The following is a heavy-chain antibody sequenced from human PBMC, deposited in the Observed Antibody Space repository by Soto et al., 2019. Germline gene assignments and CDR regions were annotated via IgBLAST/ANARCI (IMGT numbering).Heavy chain of an antibody. CDR1: GFTFSSYA. CDR3: AKVFLKRSGPAMVTGQPLAWYFDL. CDR2: ISGSGGST. V-gene: IGHV3-23*01. Sequence: GGSLRLSCAASGFTFSSYAMSWVRQAPGKGLEWVSAISGSGGSTYYADSVKGRFTISRDNSKNTLYLQMNSLRAEDTAVYYCAKVFLKRSGPAMVTGQPLAWYFDLWGRGTLVTVSS. J-gene: IGHJ2*01. D-gene: IGHD5-18*01.